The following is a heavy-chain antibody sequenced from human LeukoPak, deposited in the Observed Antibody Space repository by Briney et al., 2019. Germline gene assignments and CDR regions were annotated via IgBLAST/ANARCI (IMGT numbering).Heavy chain of an antibody. J-gene: IGHJ4*02. V-gene: IGHV4-39*01. CDR2: IYYSGNT. CDR1: GGSISSGSYY. D-gene: IGHD3/OR15-3a*01. CDR3: ARQTGSGLFILP. Sequence: SETLSLTCTVSGGSISSGSYYWSWIRQPAGKGLEWIGSIYYSGNTYYNASLKSQVSISIDTSKNQFSLRLTSVTAADTAVYYCARQTGSGLFILPGGQGTLVTVSS.